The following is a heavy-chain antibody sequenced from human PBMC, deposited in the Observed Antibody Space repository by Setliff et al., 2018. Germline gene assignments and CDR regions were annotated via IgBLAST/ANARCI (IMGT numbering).Heavy chain of an antibody. CDR1: GYSFTLYA. CDR3: ARGYCDGIGCPAPLYYFDS. Sequence: ASVKVSCKASGYSFTLYAMHWMRQAPGQRLEWMGWMNINNGKTEYSQEFQDRVTFTRDTFAETAYMELRSLTSDDMAVYYCARGYCDGIGCPAPLYYFDSWGQGTLVTVSS. J-gene: IGHJ4*02. CDR2: MNINNGKT. V-gene: IGHV1-3*03. D-gene: IGHD2-21*01.